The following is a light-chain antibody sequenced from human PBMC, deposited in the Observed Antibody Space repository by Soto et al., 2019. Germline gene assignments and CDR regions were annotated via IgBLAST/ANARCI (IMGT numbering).Light chain of an antibody. J-gene: IGLJ1*01. V-gene: IGLV1-40*01. Sequence: QSVLXQPPSVSGXPGQRVTISCXXSSSDIGAGFDVHWYQHLPGTAPKLLIYGNTNRPSGVPGRFSGSKSGTSASLVITGLQAEDEADYYCQSYENSRTGFYVFGTGTKLTVL. CDR2: GNT. CDR3: QSYENSRTGFYV. CDR1: SSDIGAGFD.